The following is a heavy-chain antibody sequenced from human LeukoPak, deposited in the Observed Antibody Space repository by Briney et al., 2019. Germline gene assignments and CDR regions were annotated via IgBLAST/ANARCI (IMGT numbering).Heavy chain of an antibody. Sequence: GASVKVSCKASGYTFTGYYMHWVRQAPGQGLEWMGWINPNSGGTNYAQKFQGRVTMTRDTPISTAYMELSRLRSDDTAVYYCARPLTAAGTNYYYYYGMDVWGQGTTVTVSS. J-gene: IGHJ6*02. CDR3: ARPLTAAGTNYYYYYGMDV. V-gene: IGHV1-2*02. D-gene: IGHD6-13*01. CDR2: INPNSGGT. CDR1: GYTFTGYY.